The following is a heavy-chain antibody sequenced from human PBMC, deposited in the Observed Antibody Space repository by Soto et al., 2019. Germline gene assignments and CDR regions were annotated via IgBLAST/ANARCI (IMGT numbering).Heavy chain of an antibody. J-gene: IGHJ4*02. V-gene: IGHV1-18*01. CDR2: ISAYNGNT. Sequence: QVQLVQSGAEVKKPGASVKVSCKASGYTFTRHGISWVRQAPGQGLEWMGWISAYNGNTNYVQKIQGRVTMTTDTSTSTAYMELRSLRSDDTAVYYCARDRAYDSSDHSLDYWGQGTLVTVSS. CDR1: GYTFTRHG. CDR3: ARDRAYDSSDHSLDY. D-gene: IGHD3-22*01.